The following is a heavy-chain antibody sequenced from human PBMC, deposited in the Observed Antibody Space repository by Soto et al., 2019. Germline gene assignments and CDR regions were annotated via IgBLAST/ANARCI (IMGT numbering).Heavy chain of an antibody. Sequence: SETLSLTCTVSGGSISSGDYYWSWIRQPPGKGLEWIGYIYYSGSTYYNPSLKSRVTISVDTSKNQFSLKLSSVTAADTAVYYCARGPGRSIEARSFDYWGQGTLVTVSS. CDR2: IYYSGST. D-gene: IGHD6-6*01. CDR1: GGSISSGDYY. CDR3: ARGPGRSIEARSFDY. V-gene: IGHV4-30-4*01. J-gene: IGHJ4*02.